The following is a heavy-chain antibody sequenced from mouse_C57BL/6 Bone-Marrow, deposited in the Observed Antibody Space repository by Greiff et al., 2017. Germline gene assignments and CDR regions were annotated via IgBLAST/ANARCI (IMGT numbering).Heavy chain of an antibody. CDR1: GYAFSSSW. CDR2: IYPGDGDT. CDR3: ARLGGNFDY. V-gene: IGHV1-82*01. Sequence: VKLQESGPELVKPGASVKISCKASGYAFSSSWMNWVKQRPGKGLEWIGRIYPGDGDTNYNGKFKGKATLTADKSSSTAYMQLSSLTSEDSAVYFCARLGGNFDYWGQGTTLTVSS. J-gene: IGHJ2*01. D-gene: IGHD4-1*01.